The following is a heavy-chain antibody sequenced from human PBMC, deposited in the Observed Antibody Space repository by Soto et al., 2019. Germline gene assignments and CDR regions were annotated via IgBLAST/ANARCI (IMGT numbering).Heavy chain of an antibody. J-gene: IGHJ4*02. CDR2: IYYSGNT. D-gene: IGHD5-12*01. CDR1: GGSISYYY. CDR3: VRGGYVHAFDY. V-gene: IGHV4-59*01. Sequence: SETLSLTCTVSGGSISYYYWGWIRQPPGKGLEWIGSIYYSGNTHYNPPLKSRVTISVDTSMNQFSLNLDSVTAVDSAVYYCVRGGYVHAFDYWGQGALVTVSS.